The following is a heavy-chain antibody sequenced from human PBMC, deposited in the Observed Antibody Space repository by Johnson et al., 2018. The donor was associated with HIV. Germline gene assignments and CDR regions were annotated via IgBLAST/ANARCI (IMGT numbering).Heavy chain of an antibody. V-gene: IGHV3-30*04. Sequence: QVQLVESGGNVVQPGRSLRLSCAASGFTFSSYAMHWVRQAPGKGLEWVALISYDGSNKYYADSVKGRFPISRDNSKNTLYLQMNSLRADDTAVYYCASGSHYYDSSELSLAFDIWGQGTMVTVSS. D-gene: IGHD3-22*01. J-gene: IGHJ3*02. CDR3: ASGSHYYDSSELSLAFDI. CDR1: GFTFSSYA. CDR2: ISYDGSNK.